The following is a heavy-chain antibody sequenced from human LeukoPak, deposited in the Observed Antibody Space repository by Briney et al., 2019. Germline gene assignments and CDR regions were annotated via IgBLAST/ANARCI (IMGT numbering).Heavy chain of an antibody. J-gene: IGHJ4*02. Sequence: ASVKVSCKASGYTFTSYYMHWVRQAPGQGLEWMGISNPSGGSTSYAQKFQGRVTMTRDTSTSTVYMELSSLRSEDTAVYYCAREGGYYDSSGNSLDYWGQGTLVTVSS. CDR2: SNPSGGST. D-gene: IGHD3-22*01. CDR3: AREGGYYDSSGNSLDY. V-gene: IGHV1-46*01. CDR1: GYTFTSYY.